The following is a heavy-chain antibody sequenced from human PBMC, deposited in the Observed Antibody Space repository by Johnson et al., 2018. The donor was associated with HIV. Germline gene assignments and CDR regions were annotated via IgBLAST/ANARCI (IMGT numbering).Heavy chain of an antibody. V-gene: IGHV3-49*03. CDR3: ISPERAAAGFLT. CDR1: GFTVSSNY. D-gene: IGHD6-13*01. J-gene: IGHJ3*01. CDR2: IRSKPYGGTT. Sequence: VQLVESGGGVVRPGGSLRLSCAASGFTVSSNYMSWFRQAPGKGLEWVGFIRSKPYGGTTEYAASVAGRFTISRADSKSIAYLQMNSLKAEDTAVYYCISPERAAAGFLTWGQGAMVTVSS.